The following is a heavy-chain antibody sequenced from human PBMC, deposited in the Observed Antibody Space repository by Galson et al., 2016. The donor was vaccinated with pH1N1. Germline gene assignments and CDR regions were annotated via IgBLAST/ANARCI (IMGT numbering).Heavy chain of an antibody. CDR1: GYRFSSSW. CDR3: ARQNDYGDYRGDAFDI. V-gene: IGHV5-51*01. Sequence: QSGAEVKKPGESLKISCKGSGYRFSSSWIGWVRQMPGKGLEWMGITYLGGSLIRYRPSFQGQVTISADKSVNIVYLEWGSLKASDTAMYYCARQNDYGDYRGDAFDIWGQGTMVTVSS. CDR2: TYLGGSLI. D-gene: IGHD4-17*01. J-gene: IGHJ3*02.